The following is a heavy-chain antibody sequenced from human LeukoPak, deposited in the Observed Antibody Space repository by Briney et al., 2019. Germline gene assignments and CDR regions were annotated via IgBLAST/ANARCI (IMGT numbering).Heavy chain of an antibody. D-gene: IGHD6-13*01. CDR1: GGTFSSYA. CDR2: IIPIFGTA. J-gene: IGHJ4*02. V-gene: IGHV1-69*05. CDR3: ASWARAAADHDY. Sequence: SVKVSCKASGGTFSSYAISWVRQAPGQGLEWMGRIIPIFGTANYAQKFQGRVTITTDESTSTAYMELSRLRSDDTAVYYCASWARAAADHDYWGQGTLVTVSS.